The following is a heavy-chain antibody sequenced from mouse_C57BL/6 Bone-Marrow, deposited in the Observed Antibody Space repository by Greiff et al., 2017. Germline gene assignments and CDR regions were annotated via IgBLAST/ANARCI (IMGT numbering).Heavy chain of an antibody. V-gene: IGHV8-12*01. J-gene: IGHJ1*03. CDR1: GFSLSTSGMG. Sequence: QVQLKESGPGILQSSQTLSLTCSFSGFSLSTSGMGVSWIRQPSGKGLEWLAHIYWDDDKRYNPSLKSRLTISKDTSRNQVFLKITSVDTADTATYYCARRGMVPYWYFDVWGTGTTVTVSS. CDR3: ARRGMVPYWYFDV. D-gene: IGHD2-10*02. CDR2: IYWDDDK.